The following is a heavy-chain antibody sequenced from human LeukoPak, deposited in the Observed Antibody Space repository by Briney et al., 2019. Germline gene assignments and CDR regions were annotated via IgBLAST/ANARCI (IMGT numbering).Heavy chain of an antibody. Sequence: GGSLRLSCAASGFTFSSYGMHWVRQAPGKGLEWVAFIRYDGSNKYYADSVKGRFTISRDNSKNTLYLQMNSLRAEDTAVYYCAKDAYGYSYALDYWGQGTLVTVSS. J-gene: IGHJ4*02. V-gene: IGHV3-30*02. CDR1: GFTFSSYG. CDR3: AKDAYGYSYALDY. D-gene: IGHD5-18*01. CDR2: IRYDGSNK.